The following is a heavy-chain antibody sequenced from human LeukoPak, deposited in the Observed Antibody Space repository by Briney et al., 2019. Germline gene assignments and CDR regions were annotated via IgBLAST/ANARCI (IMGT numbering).Heavy chain of an antibody. Sequence: SETLSLSCAVYGGSFSNYYWSWIRQPPGKGLEWIGEINDSGTINYNPSLMSRVTISVDKSKNQFSLKLSSVTAADTAVYYCARRWNYGRDYYIDVWGKGATVSVSS. D-gene: IGHD1-7*01. CDR2: INDSGTI. J-gene: IGHJ6*03. CDR1: GGSFSNYY. CDR3: ARRWNYGRDYYIDV. V-gene: IGHV4-34*01.